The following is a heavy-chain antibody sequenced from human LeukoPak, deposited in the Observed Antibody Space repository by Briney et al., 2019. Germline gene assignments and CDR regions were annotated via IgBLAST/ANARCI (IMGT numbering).Heavy chain of an antibody. CDR2: INHSGST. Sequence: SETLSLTCAVYGGSFSGYYWSWIRQPPGKGLEWIGEINHSGSTNYNPSLKSRVTISVDTSKNQFSLKLSSVTAADTAVYYCARGSIGSGAYSSSWYSFDHWGQGTLVTVSS. V-gene: IGHV4-34*01. J-gene: IGHJ4*02. CDR1: GGSFSGYY. D-gene: IGHD6-13*01. CDR3: ARGSIGSGAYSSSWYSFDH.